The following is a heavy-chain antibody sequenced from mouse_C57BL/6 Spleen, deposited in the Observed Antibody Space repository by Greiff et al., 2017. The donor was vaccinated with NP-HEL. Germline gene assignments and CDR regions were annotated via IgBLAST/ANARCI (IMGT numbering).Heavy chain of an antibody. V-gene: IGHV1-9*01. CDR2: ILPGSGST. CDR1: GYTFTGYW. Sequence: QVQLQQSGAERMKPGASVKLSCKATGYTFTGYWIAWVKQRPGHGLEWIGEILPGSGSTNYNEKFKGKATFTADTSSITAYMQHSSLTTEDSSIYYCARRGLRAYDAMDYWGQGTSVTVSA. J-gene: IGHJ4*01. D-gene: IGHD6-1*01. CDR3: ARRGLRAYDAMDY.